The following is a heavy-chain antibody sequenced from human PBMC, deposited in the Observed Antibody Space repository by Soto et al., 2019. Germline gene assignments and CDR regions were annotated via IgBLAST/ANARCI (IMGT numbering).Heavy chain of an antibody. CDR1: GYTFAYFG. J-gene: IGHJ4*02. CDR3: ARALQGGDGHTTWNY. Sequence: QVQLVQSGAGVKQPGASVKVSCKASGYTFAYFGITWVRQAPGQGLEWMGWINAYNGDTNYAQKFQGRVTVTTDTSTSAAHMVPRSLSSDDTAVYYCARALQGGDGHTTWNYWGQGTLVTVSS. D-gene: IGHD2-15*01. V-gene: IGHV1-18*01. CDR2: INAYNGDT.